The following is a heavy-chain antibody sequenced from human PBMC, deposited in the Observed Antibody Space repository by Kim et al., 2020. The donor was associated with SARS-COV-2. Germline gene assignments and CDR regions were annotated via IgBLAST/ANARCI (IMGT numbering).Heavy chain of an antibody. J-gene: IGHJ6*02. CDR2: S. CDR3: ARGIFGGMDV. Sequence: SEYAASVKGRTTINPDTSKNQFSLQLNSVTPEDTAVYYCARGIFGGMDVWGQGTTVTVSS. V-gene: IGHV6-1*01. D-gene: IGHD2-15*01.